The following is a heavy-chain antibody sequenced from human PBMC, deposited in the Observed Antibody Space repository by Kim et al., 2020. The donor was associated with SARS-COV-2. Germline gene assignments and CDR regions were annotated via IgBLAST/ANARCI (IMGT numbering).Heavy chain of an antibody. J-gene: IGHJ1*01. Sequence: YYNPSLKSRVTISVDTSKNQFSLKLSSVTAADTAVYYCARHIGEEGYFQHWGQGTLVTVSS. V-gene: IGHV4-39*01. D-gene: IGHD3-10*01. CDR3: ARHIGEEGYFQH.